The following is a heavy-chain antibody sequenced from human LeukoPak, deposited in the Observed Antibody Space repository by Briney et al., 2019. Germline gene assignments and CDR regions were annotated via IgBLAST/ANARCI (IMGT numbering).Heavy chain of an antibody. D-gene: IGHD2-2*01. J-gene: IGHJ4*02. CDR2: MNPNSGNT. Sequence: ASVKVSCKASGYTFTSYDINWVRQATGQGLEWMGWMNPNSGNTGYAQKFQGRVTITRNTSISTAYMELSSLRSEDTAVYYCARVEFHPDCSSTSCYSYYFDYWGRGTLVTVSS. CDR1: GYTFTSYD. CDR3: ARVEFHPDCSSTSCYSYYFDY. V-gene: IGHV1-8*03.